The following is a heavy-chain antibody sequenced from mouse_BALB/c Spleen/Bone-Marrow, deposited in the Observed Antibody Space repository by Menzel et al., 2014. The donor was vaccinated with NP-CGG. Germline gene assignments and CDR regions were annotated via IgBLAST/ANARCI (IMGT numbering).Heavy chain of an antibody. J-gene: IGHJ2*01. Sequence: DVHLVESGGGLVQPGGSLKLSCAASGFTFSSYGMSWVRQTPDKRLELVATINSNGGSTYHPDSVKGRFTISRDNAKNTLYLQMSSLKSEDTAMYYCARDYYGSSDYWGQGTTLTVSS. CDR2: INSNGGST. D-gene: IGHD1-1*01. CDR1: GFTFSSYG. CDR3: ARDYYGSSDY. V-gene: IGHV5-6-3*01.